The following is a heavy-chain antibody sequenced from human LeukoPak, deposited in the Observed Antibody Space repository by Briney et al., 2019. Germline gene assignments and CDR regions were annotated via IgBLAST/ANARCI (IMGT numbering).Heavy chain of an antibody. CDR2: INAGNGNT. D-gene: IGHD2-15*01. CDR3: ARVLGLILSVLGY. Sequence: ASVKVSCKASGYTFTSYAMHWVRQAPGQRLEWMGWINAGNGNTKYSQKFQGRVTITRDTSASTAYMELSSLRSEDTAVYYCARVLGLILSVLGYRGQGTLVTVSS. J-gene: IGHJ4*02. V-gene: IGHV1-3*01. CDR1: GYTFTSYA.